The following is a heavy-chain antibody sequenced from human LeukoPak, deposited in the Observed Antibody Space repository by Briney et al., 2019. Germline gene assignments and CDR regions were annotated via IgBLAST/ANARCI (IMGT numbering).Heavy chain of an antibody. D-gene: IGHD1-26*01. CDR2: ISGSGVTT. V-gene: IGHV3-23*01. Sequence: GGSLRLSCAASGFTFNNYAMSWVRQAPGKGLAWVSTISGSGVTTFYADSVKGRFTISRDNSKNTLSLQMSSLRAEDTAVYYCTRGMGYSNPYYFDYWGQGTLLTVSS. CDR1: GFTFNNYA. J-gene: IGHJ4*02. CDR3: TRGMGYSNPYYFDY.